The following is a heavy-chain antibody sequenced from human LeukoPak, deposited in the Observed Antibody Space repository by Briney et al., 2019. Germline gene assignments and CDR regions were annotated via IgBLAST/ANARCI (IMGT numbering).Heavy chain of an antibody. J-gene: IGHJ5*02. D-gene: IGHD3-3*01. CDR1: GYTFTDYY. CDR2: INPNSGGT. Sequence: ASVKVSCKASGYTFTDYYMHWVRQAPGQGLEWMGWINPNSGGTNYAQKFQGRVTMTRETSISTAYMELSRLRSDDTAVYYCASGDTIFGVVPNWFDPWGQGTLVTVSS. CDR3: ASGDTIFGVVPNWFDP. V-gene: IGHV1-2*02.